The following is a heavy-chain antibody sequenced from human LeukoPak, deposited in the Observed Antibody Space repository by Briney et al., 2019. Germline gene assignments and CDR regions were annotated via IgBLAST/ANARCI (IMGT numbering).Heavy chain of an antibody. J-gene: IGHJ4*02. Sequence: GGSLILSCAASGFTFSSYAMSWVRQVPGKRLEWVPAISSGAGTTGYADSVKGRFTISRVNSKSTIYLQMNSLRVEDTAVYYCAKDLEQAYSGWSASYDGWGQGTLVTVSS. V-gene: IGHV3-23*01. CDR2: ISSGAGTT. CDR3: AKDLEQAYSGWSASYDG. CDR1: GFTFSSYA. D-gene: IGHD6-19*01.